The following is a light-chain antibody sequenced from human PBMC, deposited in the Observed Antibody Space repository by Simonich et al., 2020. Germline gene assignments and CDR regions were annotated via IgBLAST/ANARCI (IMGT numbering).Light chain of an antibody. CDR2: YVS. V-gene: IGLV2-14*01. J-gene: IGLJ2*01. CDR1: SSDVGGSNY. Sequence: QSALTQPVSVSGSPGQSITISCTGTSSDVGGSNYVSWDQQHPGKAPKLMIYYVSKRPAGVSNRFSGSKSGNTASLTISGLQAEDEADYYCSSYTSSSTLVFGGGTKLTVL. CDR3: SSYTSSSTLV.